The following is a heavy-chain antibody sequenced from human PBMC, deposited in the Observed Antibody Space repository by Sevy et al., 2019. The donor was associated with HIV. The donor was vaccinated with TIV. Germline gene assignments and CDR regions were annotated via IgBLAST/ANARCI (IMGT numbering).Heavy chain of an antibody. J-gene: IGHJ4*02. CDR1: GFMFDAYA. V-gene: IGHV3-9*01. D-gene: IGHD3-22*01. Sequence: GGSLRLSCAVSGFMFDAYAMHWVRQSPGKGLEWVSSISWNGENMGYAAFVKGRFTISRDNAKKSLYLQMNGLRVEDTALFYCVKGMDSAGKYVNFDSWGQGTLVTVSS. CDR2: ISWNGENM. CDR3: VKGMDSAGKYVNFDS.